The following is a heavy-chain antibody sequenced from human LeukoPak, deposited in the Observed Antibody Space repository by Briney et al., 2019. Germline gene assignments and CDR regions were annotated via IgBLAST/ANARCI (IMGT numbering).Heavy chain of an antibody. CDR1: GYTFTSYG. CDR3: ATAGSGGAHVNAFDI. CDR2: ISAYNGKK. V-gene: IGHV1-18*01. D-gene: IGHD4/OR15-4a*01. Sequence: GASVEVSCKASGYTFTSYGITWVRQAPGQGLEWMGWISAYNGKKNYAQNFQDRVAMTTDTSTSTAYMELRTLRSDDTAVYYCATAGSGGAHVNAFDIWGQGTVVTVSS. J-gene: IGHJ3*02.